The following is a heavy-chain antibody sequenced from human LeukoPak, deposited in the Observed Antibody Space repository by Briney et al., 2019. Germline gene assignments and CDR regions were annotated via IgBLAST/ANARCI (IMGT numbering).Heavy chain of an antibody. CDR1: GFTVSSKY. J-gene: IGHJ4*02. V-gene: IGHV3-66*01. Sequence: PGGSLRLSCAASGFTVSSKYMSWVRQAPGKGLEWVSVLYSSGTTYYADSVKGRFTISRDNSENTLYLQMNRLRAEDTAVYYCARDLPFDHWGQGTLATVSS. CDR3: ARDLPFDH. CDR2: LYSSGTT.